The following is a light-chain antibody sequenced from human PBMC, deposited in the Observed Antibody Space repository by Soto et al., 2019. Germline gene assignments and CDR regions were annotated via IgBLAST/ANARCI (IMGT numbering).Light chain of an antibody. CDR2: DAS. CDR3: QQYDNLPIT. J-gene: IGKJ5*01. Sequence: IPMTQSPSSLSVSIGERVTITCQASQDISNYLSWYQKKPGKAPKLLIYDASNLETGVPSRFSGSGSGTDFTFTISSLQPEDIVTYYCQQYDNLPITFGEGT. V-gene: IGKV1-33*01. CDR1: QDISNY.